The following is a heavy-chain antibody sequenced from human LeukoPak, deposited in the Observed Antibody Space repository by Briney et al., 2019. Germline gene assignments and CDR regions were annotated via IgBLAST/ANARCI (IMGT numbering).Heavy chain of an antibody. D-gene: IGHD2-15*01. CDR1: GYTFTSYG. V-gene: IGHV1-18*01. CDR2: ISAYNGNT. Sequence: ASVEVSCKASGYTFTSYGISWVRQAPGQGLEWMGWISAYNGNTNYAQKLQGRVTMTTDTSTSTAYMELRSLRSDDTAVYYCARDEYCSGGSCFEVRRYYYYGMDVWGQGTTVTVSS. CDR3: ARDEYCSGGSCFEVRRYYYYGMDV. J-gene: IGHJ6*02.